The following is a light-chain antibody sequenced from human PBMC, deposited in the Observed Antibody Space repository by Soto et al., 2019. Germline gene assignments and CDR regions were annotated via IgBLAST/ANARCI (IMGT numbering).Light chain of an antibody. CDR1: QSVSDN. CDR3: QQYDISPRT. V-gene: IGKV3D-15*02. Sequence: EIVMTQSPATLSVSPGERATLSCRASQSVSDNLAWYQQKPGQAPRLLIYGASTRATGIPARFSGSGSGTEFTLTISSLQSEDFAVYFCQQYDISPRTFGQGTKVDIK. J-gene: IGKJ1*01. CDR2: GAS.